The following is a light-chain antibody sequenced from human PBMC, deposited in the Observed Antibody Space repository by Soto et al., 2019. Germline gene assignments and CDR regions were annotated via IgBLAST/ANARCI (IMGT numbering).Light chain of an antibody. Sequence: VLTQPPSASWSFGQSVTISCTGTSSDVGGYNYVSWYQQHPGKAPKLMIYEVSERPSGVPDRFSGSKSGNTASLTVSGLQADDEADYYCSSYSGTNYHYVFGTGTKVTVL. J-gene: IGLJ1*01. CDR2: EVS. CDR3: SSYSGTNYHYV. V-gene: IGLV2-8*01. CDR1: SSDVGGYNY.